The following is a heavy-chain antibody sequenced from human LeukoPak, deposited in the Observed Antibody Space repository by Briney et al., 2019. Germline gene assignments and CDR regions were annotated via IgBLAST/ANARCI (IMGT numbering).Heavy chain of an antibody. V-gene: IGHV4-39*01. CDR1: GGSISSSSYY. CDR2: IYYSGST. D-gene: IGHD6-19*01. Sequence: PSETLSLTCTVSGGSISSSSYYWGWIRQPPGKGLEWIGSIYYSGSTYYNPSLKSRVTISVDTSKNQFSLKLSSVTAADTAVYYCARGGGGGAVDSIDYWGQGTLVTVSS. CDR3: ARGGGGGAVDSIDY. J-gene: IGHJ4*02.